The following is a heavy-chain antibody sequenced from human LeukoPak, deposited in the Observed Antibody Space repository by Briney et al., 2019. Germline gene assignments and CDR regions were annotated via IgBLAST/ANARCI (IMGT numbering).Heavy chain of an antibody. D-gene: IGHD6-19*01. V-gene: IGHV1-18*01. J-gene: IGHJ5*02. CDR1: GYTFTSYG. CDR2: ISAYNGNT. CDR3: ARGPRAVAGNNWFDP. Sequence: ASVKVSCKASGYTFTSYGISWVRQAPGQGLEWMGWISAYNGNTNYAQKLQGRVTMTTDTSTSTAYMELRSLRSEDTAVYYCARGPRAVAGNNWFDPWGQGTLVTVSS.